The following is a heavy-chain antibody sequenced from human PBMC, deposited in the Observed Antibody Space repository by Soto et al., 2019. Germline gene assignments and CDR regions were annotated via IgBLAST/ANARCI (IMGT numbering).Heavy chain of an antibody. D-gene: IGHD5-12*01. CDR2: INHSGST. V-gene: IGHV4-34*01. CDR3: ARVIVATIPPPRTTPKTYGMDV. Sequence: KASETLSLTCAVYGGSFSGYYWSWIRQPPGKGLEWIGEINHSGSTNYNPSLKSRVTISVDTSKNQFSLKLSSVTAADTAVYYCARVIVATIPPPRTTPKTYGMDVWGQGTTVTVSS. CDR1: GGSFSGYY. J-gene: IGHJ6*02.